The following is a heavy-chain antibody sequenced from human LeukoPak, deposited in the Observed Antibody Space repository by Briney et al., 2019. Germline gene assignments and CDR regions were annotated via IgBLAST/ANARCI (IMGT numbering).Heavy chain of an antibody. V-gene: IGHV3-30*18. CDR2: ISYDGSNE. D-gene: IGHD3-16*01. Sequence: GRSLRLSCAASGFTFSNSGVHWVRQAPGKGLEWVAVISYDGSNEHYADSVKGRFTISRDNSKNTLYLQMNSLRPEDTAVYYCAKGYFGGEYWGQGTLVTVSS. CDR3: AKGYFGGEY. CDR1: GFTFSNSG. J-gene: IGHJ4*02.